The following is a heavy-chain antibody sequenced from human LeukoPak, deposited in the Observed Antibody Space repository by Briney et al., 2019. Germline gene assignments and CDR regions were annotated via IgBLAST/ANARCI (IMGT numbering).Heavy chain of an antibody. V-gene: IGHV3-21*01. CDR2: ISSSSSYI. Sequence: GGTLRLSCAASAFTFSSYGMNWVRQAPGKGLEWVSFISSSSSYIYYADSVKGRFTISRDNAKNSLYLQMNSLRAEDTAVYYCARDLRSSGYYAFDYWGQGTLVTVSS. CDR3: ARDLRSSGYYAFDY. D-gene: IGHD3-22*01. J-gene: IGHJ4*02. CDR1: AFTFSSYG.